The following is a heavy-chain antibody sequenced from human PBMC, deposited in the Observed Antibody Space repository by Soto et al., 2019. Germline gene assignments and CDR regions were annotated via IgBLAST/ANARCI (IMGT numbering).Heavy chain of an antibody. Sequence: QVQLVESWGGVVQPGRSLRLSCAASGFTFSSYAMHWVRQAPGMGLEWVAVISYDGSNKYYADSVKGRFTISRDNSKNTLFLQMNSLRAEDTAVYYCARPLWRDDDNWGYFDLWGRGTLVTVSS. J-gene: IGHJ2*01. D-gene: IGHD1-1*01. CDR3: ARPLWRDDDNWGYFDL. V-gene: IGHV3-30-3*01. CDR1: GFTFSSYA. CDR2: ISYDGSNK.